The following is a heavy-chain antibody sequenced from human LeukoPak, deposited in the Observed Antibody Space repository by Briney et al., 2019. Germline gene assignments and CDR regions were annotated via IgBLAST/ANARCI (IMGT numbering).Heavy chain of an antibody. CDR1: GFTFSDYY. V-gene: IGHV3-11*04. J-gene: IGHJ6*03. CDR2: IGSTA. Sequence: GSLRLSCVASGFTFSDYYMSWIRQAPGKGLEWVSHIGSTAYYADSVKGRLTISRDSAKNSLYLQMNSLRAEDTAVYYCARDRGIVGTTGYYYMDVWGKGTTVTVSS. D-gene: IGHD1-26*01. CDR3: ARDRGIVGTTGYYYMDV.